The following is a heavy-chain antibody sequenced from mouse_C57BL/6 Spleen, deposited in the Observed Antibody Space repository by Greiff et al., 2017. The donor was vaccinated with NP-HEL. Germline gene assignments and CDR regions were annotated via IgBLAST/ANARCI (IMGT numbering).Heavy chain of an antibody. CDR2: IYPGDGDT. Sequence: VKLMESGPELVKPGASVKISCKASGYAFSSSWMNWVKQRPGKGLEWIGRIYPGDGDTNYNGKFKGKATLTADKSSSTAYMQLSSLTSEDSAVYFCARSSDYLYYFDYWGQGTTLTVSS. CDR3: ARSSDYLYYFDY. V-gene: IGHV1-82*01. CDR1: GYAFSSSW. D-gene: IGHD2-4*01. J-gene: IGHJ2*01.